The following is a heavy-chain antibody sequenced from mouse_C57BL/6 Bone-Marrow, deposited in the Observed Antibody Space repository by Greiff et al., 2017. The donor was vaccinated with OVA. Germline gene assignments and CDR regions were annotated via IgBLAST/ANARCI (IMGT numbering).Heavy chain of an antibody. CDR1: GFTFTSYW. CDR2: IHPNSGST. Sequence: QVQLQQSGADLVKPGASVTLSCKASGFTFTSYWMHWVKQWPGQGLEWIGMIHPNSGSTNNNEKCKSNATLTVDKSSCTAYMQLSSLTSEDSEVYYCARTDFDYWGKGTLVTVSA. CDR3: ARTDFDY. V-gene: IGHV1-64*01. J-gene: IGHJ3*01.